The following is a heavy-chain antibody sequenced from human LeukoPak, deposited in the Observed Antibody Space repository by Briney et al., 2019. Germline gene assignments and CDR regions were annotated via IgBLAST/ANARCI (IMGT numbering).Heavy chain of an antibody. Sequence: AAVKVTCKASGYTFTGYNMHLVRLAHGPGHELMGWINTNSGGTNYAQRCGGRVNMTRDTAISTAYMELSRLRSDDTAVYYCARFGYCSSTSCYTSYYYYYMDVWGKGTTVTVSS. CDR2: INTNSGGT. CDR3: ARFGYCSSTSCYTSYYYYYMDV. J-gene: IGHJ6*03. D-gene: IGHD2-2*02. V-gene: IGHV1-2*02. CDR1: GYTFTGYN.